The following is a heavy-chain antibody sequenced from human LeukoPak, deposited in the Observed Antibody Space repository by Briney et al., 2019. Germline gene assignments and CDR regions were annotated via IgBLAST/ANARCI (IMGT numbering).Heavy chain of an antibody. CDR3: ARQFGWDPYSWKGSLNHFDY. CDR1: GGSISSYY. Sequence: SETLSLTCTVSGGSISSYYWTWIRQPAGKGLEWIGRIYPSGSTNYNPSLKSRVTMSVDTSKNQFSLKLSSVTAADTAVYYCARQFGWDPYSWKGSLNHFDYWGQGTLVTVSS. V-gene: IGHV4-4*07. J-gene: IGHJ4*02. D-gene: IGHD1-1*01. CDR2: IYPSGST.